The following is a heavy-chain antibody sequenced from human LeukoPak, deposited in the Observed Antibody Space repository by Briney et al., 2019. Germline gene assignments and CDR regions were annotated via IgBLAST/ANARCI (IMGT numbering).Heavy chain of an antibody. D-gene: IGHD3-10*01. J-gene: IGHJ4*02. CDR2: IWSDGSNK. V-gene: IGHV3-33*01. CDR3: ARGYYGSSFGY. CDR1: GFTFSTYG. Sequence: GGSLRLSCAASGFTFSTYGMHWVRQGPGKGLEWVAVIWSDGSNKFYADSVRGRFTMSRDNSKNTLYLQMNSLTAEDTALYYCARGYYGSSFGYWGQGTLVTVSS.